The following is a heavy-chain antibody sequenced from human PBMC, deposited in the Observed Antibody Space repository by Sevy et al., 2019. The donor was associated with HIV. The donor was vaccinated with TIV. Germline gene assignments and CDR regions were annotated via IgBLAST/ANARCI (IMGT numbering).Heavy chain of an antibody. CDR3: VKEHFDWLLPSYYFDL. V-gene: IGHV4-61*02. CDR2: ISASGTT. J-gene: IGHJ2*01. D-gene: IGHD3-9*01. Sequence: SETLSLTCTISGGSISTVDYYCTWIRQPAGKGLEWIGRISASGTTTHNPSLGSRVTMSVDTSQNPFSLKLTSVTAADTAMYYCVKEHFDWLLPSYYFDLWGRGTLVTVSS. CDR1: GGSISTVDYY.